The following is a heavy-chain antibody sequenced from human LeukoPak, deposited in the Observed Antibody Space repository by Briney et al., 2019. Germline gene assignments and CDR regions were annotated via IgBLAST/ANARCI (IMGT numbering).Heavy chain of an antibody. J-gene: IGHJ4*02. Sequence: PSETLSLTCAVYGGSFSGYYWSWIRQPPGKGLEWIGEINHSGSTNYNPSLKSRVTISVDTSKNQFSPKLSSVTAADTAVYYCARSAFYIVYWGQGTLVTVSS. CDR2: INHSGST. D-gene: IGHD3-16*02. V-gene: IGHV4-34*01. CDR1: GGSFSGYY. CDR3: ARSAFYIVY.